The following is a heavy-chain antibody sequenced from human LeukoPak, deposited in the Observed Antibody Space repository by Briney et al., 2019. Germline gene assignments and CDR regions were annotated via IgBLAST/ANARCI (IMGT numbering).Heavy chain of an antibody. CDR3: ARGKEHIVVVTESEYFQH. CDR2: IIPILGIA. J-gene: IGHJ1*01. CDR1: GGTFSSYA. Sequence: SVKVSCKASGGTFSSYAISWVRQAPGQGLEWMGRIIPILGIANYAQKFQGRVTITADKSTSTAYMELSSLRSEDTAVYYCARGKEHIVVVTESEYFQHWGQGTLVTVSS. D-gene: IGHD2-21*02. V-gene: IGHV1-69*04.